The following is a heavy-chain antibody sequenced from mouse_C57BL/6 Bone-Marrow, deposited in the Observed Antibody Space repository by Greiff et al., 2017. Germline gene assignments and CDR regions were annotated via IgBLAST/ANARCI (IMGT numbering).Heavy chain of an antibody. J-gene: IGHJ4*01. CDR2: IYPGDGDT. Sequence: QVQLKQSGPELVKPGASVKISCKASGYAFSSSWMNWVKQRPGKGLEWIGRIYPGDGDTNYNGKFKGKATLTADKSSSTAYMQLSSLTSEDSAVYFCARGAGNFRGYAMDYWGQGTSVTVSS. CDR1: GYAFSSSW. D-gene: IGHD2-1*01. V-gene: IGHV1-82*01. CDR3: ARGAGNFRGYAMDY.